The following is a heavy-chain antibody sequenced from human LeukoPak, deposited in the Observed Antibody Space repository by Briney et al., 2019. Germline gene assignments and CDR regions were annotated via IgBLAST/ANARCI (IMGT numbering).Heavy chain of an antibody. CDR2: IYYSGST. CDR1: GGSISSYY. J-gene: IGHJ5*02. D-gene: IGHD4-17*01. Sequence: SETLSLTCTVSGGSISSYYWSWIRQPPGKGLEWIGYIYYSGSTNYNPSLKSRVTISVDTSKNQFSLKLSSVTAADTAVYYCAGEERATVTTSPWFDPWGQGTLVTVSS. CDR3: AGEERATVTTSPWFDP. V-gene: IGHV4-59*01.